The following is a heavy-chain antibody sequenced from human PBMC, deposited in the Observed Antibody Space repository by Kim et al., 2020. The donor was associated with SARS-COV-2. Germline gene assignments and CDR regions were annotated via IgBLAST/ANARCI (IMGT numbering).Heavy chain of an antibody. CDR2: IYYSGSP. V-gene: IGHV4-30-4*01. CDR1: GGSISSGDYY. CDR3: ARDRYSITYNWFDP. Sequence: SETLSLTCTVSGGSISSGDYYWTWIRQPPGKGLEWIGYIYYSGSPYYNPSLKSRVTISVDTSKNQFSLKLSSVTAADTAVYYCARDRYSITYNWFDPWGQGTLGTVSS. J-gene: IGHJ5*02. D-gene: IGHD5-12*01.